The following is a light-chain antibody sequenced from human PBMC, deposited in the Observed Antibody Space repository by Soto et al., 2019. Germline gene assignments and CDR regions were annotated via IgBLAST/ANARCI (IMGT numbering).Light chain of an antibody. CDR2: KAS. V-gene: IGKV1-5*03. Sequence: DIQMTQSPSTLSASVGERVTITCRASQYISSWLAWYQQKPGKAPKLLLYKASSLESGVPSRFSGSGSGTEFTLTISSLQPDDFAPYYCQQYKSQRTCGQGTKVEIK. J-gene: IGKJ1*01. CDR1: QYISSW. CDR3: QQYKSQRT.